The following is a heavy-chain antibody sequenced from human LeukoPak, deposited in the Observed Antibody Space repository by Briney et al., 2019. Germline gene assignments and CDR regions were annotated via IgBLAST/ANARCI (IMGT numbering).Heavy chain of an antibody. J-gene: IGHJ4*02. CDR1: GYTFTSYC. CDR2: INPSGGST. CDR3: ASGYDSSGLDY. D-gene: IGHD3-22*01. Sequence: ASVKVSCKAFGYTFTSYCMHWVRQAPGQGLEWMGIINPSGGSTSFPQKFQGRVTMTRDTSTSTVYMELSSLRSEDTAVYYCASGYDSSGLDYWGQGTLVTVSS. V-gene: IGHV1-46*01.